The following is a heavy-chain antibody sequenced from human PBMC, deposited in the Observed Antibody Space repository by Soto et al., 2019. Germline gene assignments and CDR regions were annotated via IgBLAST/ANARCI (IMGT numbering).Heavy chain of an antibody. CDR1: GGSVSGYF. D-gene: IGHD2-15*01. J-gene: IGHJ4*02. CDR2: INHSGTT. V-gene: IGHV4-34*02. Sequence: QVQLQQWGAGLLKPSETLSLTCAVYGGSVSGYFWSWIRQPPGKGLEWIGEINHSGTTSYSPSLDSRVTTSVDTFKNQFSLRLSSVTAADTAIYYCARRYCSDSYCSYFDYWGRGTLVTVSS. CDR3: ARRYCSDSYCSYFDY.